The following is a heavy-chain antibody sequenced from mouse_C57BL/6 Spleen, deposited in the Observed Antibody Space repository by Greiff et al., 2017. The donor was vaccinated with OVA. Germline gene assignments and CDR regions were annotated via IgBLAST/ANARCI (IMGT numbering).Heavy chain of an antibody. J-gene: IGHJ3*01. CDR1: GYTFTSYW. Sequence: QVQLQQPGAELVMPGASVKLSCKASGYTFTSYWMHWVKQRPGQGLEWIGEIDPSDSYTNYNQKFKGKSTLTVDKSSSTAYMQLSSLTSEDSAVYYCARGDYPWFAYWGQGTLFTVSA. V-gene: IGHV1-69*01. CDR3: ARGDYPWFAY. CDR2: IDPSDSYT. D-gene: IGHD5-5*01.